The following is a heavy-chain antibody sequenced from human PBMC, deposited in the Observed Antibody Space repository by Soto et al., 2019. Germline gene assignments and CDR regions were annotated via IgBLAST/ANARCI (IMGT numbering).Heavy chain of an antibody. CDR1: GVTFSNYA. CDR2: ISHSGSST. J-gene: IGHJ5*02. CDR3: AKGSWVHHGSEGGNWLDP. D-gene: IGHD3-10*01. V-gene: IGHV3-23*01. Sequence: EVQFLESGGGLVQPGGSLRLSCAASGVTFSNYAMNWVRQAPGKGLEWVSGISHSGSSTYYADSVKGRFTISRDNSKNTLFLQMNLLTAEDTAVYYCAKGSWVHHGSEGGNWLDPWGQGTLVTVSS.